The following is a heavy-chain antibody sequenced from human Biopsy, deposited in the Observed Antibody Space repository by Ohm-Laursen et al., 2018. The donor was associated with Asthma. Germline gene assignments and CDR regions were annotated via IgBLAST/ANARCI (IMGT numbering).Heavy chain of an antibody. CDR1: GGSMSSSYS. V-gene: IGHV4-39*01. J-gene: IGHJ4*02. CDR3: ARHWSWGSFFDY. D-gene: IGHD7-27*01. Sequence: TLSLTCTVSGGSMSSSYSWGWIRQPPGEGLEWIGSISYTGNTDSLSLRIRVTISVATSKNNFHLKLTSGSAADTAAFYCARHWSWGSFFDYWGQGMLVTVSS. CDR2: ISYTGNT.